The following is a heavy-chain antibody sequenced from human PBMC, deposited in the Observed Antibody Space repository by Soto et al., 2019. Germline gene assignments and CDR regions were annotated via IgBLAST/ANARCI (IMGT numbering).Heavy chain of an antibody. CDR2: VSGSGVST. Sequence: EVQLLESGGGLVQPGGSLRLSCAASGFTFSIYAMTWVRQAPGKGLEWVSTVSGSGVSTYYEDSVKGRFTISRDNSNSTLYLQMNSLRDEDTAVYYCANWGHFDFWSGYSFDFWGQGTLVTVSS. D-gene: IGHD3-3*01. CDR1: GFTFSIYA. J-gene: IGHJ4*02. V-gene: IGHV3-23*01. CDR3: ANWGHFDFWSGYSFDF.